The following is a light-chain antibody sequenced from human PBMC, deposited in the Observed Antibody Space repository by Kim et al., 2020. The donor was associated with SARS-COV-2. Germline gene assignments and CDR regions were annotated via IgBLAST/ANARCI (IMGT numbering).Light chain of an antibody. CDR3: QQRNDWPQT. J-gene: IGKJ1*01. CDR1: QGVGSY. Sequence: LSPGERATLTCRASQGVGSYLAWYQQKPGQVPRLLIYDASNRASAIPDRFTGSGSGTDFTLTISSLEPEDCAIYFCQQRNDWPQTFGQGTKVDIK. CDR2: DAS. V-gene: IGKV3-11*01.